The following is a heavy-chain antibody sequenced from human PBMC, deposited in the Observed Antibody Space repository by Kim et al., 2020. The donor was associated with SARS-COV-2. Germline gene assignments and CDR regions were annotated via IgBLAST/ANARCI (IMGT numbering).Heavy chain of an antibody. CDR2: IYHSGST. J-gene: IGHJ6*02. Sequence: SETLSLTCAVSGGSISSSNWWSWVRQPPGKGLEWIGEIYHSGSTNYNPSLKSRVTISVDKSKNQFSLKLSSVTAADTAVYYCARDMGGAGYYSPEYYYYYGMDVWGQGTTVTVSS. D-gene: IGHD3-3*01. CDR3: ARDMGGAGYYSPEYYYYYGMDV. V-gene: IGHV4-4*02. CDR1: GGSISSSNW.